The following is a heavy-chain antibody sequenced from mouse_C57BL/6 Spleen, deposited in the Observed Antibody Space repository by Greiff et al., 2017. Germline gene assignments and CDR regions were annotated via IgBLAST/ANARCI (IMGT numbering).Heavy chain of an antibody. D-gene: IGHD1-1*01. CDR3: ATTVVSYYFDY. CDR1: GYSFTGYY. CDR2: INPSTGGT. Sequence: VQLQQSGPELVKPGASVKISCKASGYSFTGYYMNWVKQSPEKSLEWIGEINPSTGGTTYNQKFKAKATLTVDKSSSTAYMQLKSLTSEDSAVYYCATTVVSYYFDYWGQGTTLTVSS. J-gene: IGHJ2*01. V-gene: IGHV1-42*01.